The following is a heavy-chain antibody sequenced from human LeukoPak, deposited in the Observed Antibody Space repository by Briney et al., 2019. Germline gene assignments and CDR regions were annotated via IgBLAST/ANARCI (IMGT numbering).Heavy chain of an antibody. Sequence: SVKVSCKASGGTFSSYAISWVRQAPGQGLEWMGGIIPIFGTANYAQKFQGRVTITADESTSTAYMELSSLRSEDTAVYYCASSSGSYSDAFYSWGQGTMVTVSS. J-gene: IGHJ3*02. D-gene: IGHD1-26*01. CDR1: GGTFSSYA. V-gene: IGHV1-69*13. CDR3: ASSSGSYSDAFYS. CDR2: IIPIFGTA.